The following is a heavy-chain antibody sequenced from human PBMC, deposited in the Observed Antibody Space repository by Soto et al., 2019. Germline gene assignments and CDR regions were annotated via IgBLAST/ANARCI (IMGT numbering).Heavy chain of an antibody. CDR2: IYHRGST. CDR1: GGSISSGGYS. Sequence: QLQLQESGSGLVKPSQTLSLTCAVSGGSISSGGYSWSWIRQPPGKGLEWIGYIYHRGSTYYNPSLKSQVTITVDRSKNQFSLKLRSVTAADTAVYYCAREPRITQAFDIWGKGTMVTFSS. CDR3: AREPRITQAFDI. D-gene: IGHD3-10*01. V-gene: IGHV4-30-2*01. J-gene: IGHJ3*02.